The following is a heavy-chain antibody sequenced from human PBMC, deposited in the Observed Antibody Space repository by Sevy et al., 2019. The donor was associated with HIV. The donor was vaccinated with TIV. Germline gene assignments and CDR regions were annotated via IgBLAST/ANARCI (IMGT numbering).Heavy chain of an antibody. CDR1: GFTFSSYA. Sequence: GGSLRLSCTASGFTFSSYAMNWVRQAPWKGLEWVSTTFRSGDVTYYADSVKGRFTISRDNSRNTLYLQMNSLRAEDTAVYYCAGARYDSSGSFDAFDIWGQGTMVTVSS. CDR3: AGARYDSSGSFDAFDI. D-gene: IGHD3-22*01. V-gene: IGHV3-23*01. J-gene: IGHJ3*02. CDR2: TFRSGDVT.